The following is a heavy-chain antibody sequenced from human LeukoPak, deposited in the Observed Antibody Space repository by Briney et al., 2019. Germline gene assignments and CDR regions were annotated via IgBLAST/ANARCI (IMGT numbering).Heavy chain of an antibody. CDR1: GVSINSYY. Sequence: SETLSLTCTVSGVSINSYYASWIRQAPGKGLEFIGFIYNGGNTNYNPSLKSRATISVDTSNNQFSLKLSSVTAADTAVYYCARGGWYGPFDYWGQGTLVTVSS. CDR2: IYNGGNT. CDR3: ARGGWYGPFDY. J-gene: IGHJ4*02. V-gene: IGHV4-59*12. D-gene: IGHD2-15*01.